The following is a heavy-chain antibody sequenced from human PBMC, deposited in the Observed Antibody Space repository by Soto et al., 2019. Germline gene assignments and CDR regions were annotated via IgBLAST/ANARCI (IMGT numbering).Heavy chain of an antibody. D-gene: IGHD3-10*01. CDR3: ARDLWRGQSRYYYYGMDV. V-gene: IGHV3-30-3*01. Sequence: PGGSLRLSCAASGFTFSSYAMHWVRQAPGKGLEWVAVISYDGSNKYYADSVKGRFTISRDNSKNTLYLQMNSLRAEDTAVYYCARDLWRGQSRYYYYGMDVWGQGTTVTVSS. CDR1: GFTFSSYA. CDR2: ISYDGSNK. J-gene: IGHJ6*02.